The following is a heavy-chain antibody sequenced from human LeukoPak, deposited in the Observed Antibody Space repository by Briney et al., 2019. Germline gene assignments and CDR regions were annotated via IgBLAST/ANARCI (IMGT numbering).Heavy chain of an antibody. V-gene: IGHV3-53*01. CDR3: ARGGYSTLRTV. CDR2: IYSGGST. Sequence: PRGSLRLSCAASGFTVSSNYMSWVRQAPGKGLEWVSVIYSGGSTYYADSVKGRFTISRDNSKNTLYLQMNSLRAEDTAVYYCARGGYSTLRTVWGQGTLVTVSS. J-gene: IGHJ4*02. D-gene: IGHD4-11*01. CDR1: GFTVSSNY.